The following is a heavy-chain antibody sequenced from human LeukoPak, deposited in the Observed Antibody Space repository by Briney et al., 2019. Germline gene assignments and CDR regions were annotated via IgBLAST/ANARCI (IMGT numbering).Heavy chain of an antibody. CDR2: INPNSGGT. CDR1: GYTFTDYY. D-gene: IGHD5-18*01. V-gene: IGHV1-2*02. Sequence: ASVKVSCKASGYTFTDYYIHWVRQAPGQGLEWMGWINPNSGGTKYAQKFQGRVTMTRDTSIGTAYMELSSLRSDDTAVYYCAREGNSYGYSLDFWGQGTLVTVSS. J-gene: IGHJ4*02. CDR3: AREGNSYGYSLDF.